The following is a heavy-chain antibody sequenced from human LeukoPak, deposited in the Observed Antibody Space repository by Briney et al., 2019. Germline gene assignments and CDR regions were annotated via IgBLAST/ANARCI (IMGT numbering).Heavy chain of an antibody. CDR1: GFTIGPYA. J-gene: IGHJ6*02. V-gene: IGHV3-43*02. CDR2: IKADGSGT. CDR3: ATWAFYHNLDV. Sequence: GGSLRLSCAASGFTIGPYAMYWVRQGPGRGLEWVSVIKADGSGTFYADSVRGRFTTSRDGSKNSLYLQMNSLTSEDTALYYCATWAFYHNLDVWGQGTTVIVSS. D-gene: IGHD2/OR15-2a*01.